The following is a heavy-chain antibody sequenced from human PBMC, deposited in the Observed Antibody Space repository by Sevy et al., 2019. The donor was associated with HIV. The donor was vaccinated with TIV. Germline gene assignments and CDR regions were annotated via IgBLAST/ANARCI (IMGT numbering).Heavy chain of an antibody. J-gene: IGHJ3*02. V-gene: IGHV3-30-3*01. Sequence: GRSLRLSCAASGFTFSSYAMHWVRQAPGKGLEWVAVISYDGSNKYYADSVKGRFTISRDNSKNTLYLQMNSLRAEDTAGYYCARDGGYSGYDEGEGAFDIGGQGTMVTVS. CDR3: ARDGGYSGYDEGEGAFDI. CDR2: ISYDGSNK. D-gene: IGHD5-12*01. CDR1: GFTFSSYA.